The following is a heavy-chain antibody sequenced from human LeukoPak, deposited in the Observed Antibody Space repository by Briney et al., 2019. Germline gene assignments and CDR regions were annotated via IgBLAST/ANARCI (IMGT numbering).Heavy chain of an antibody. V-gene: IGHV4-4*07. D-gene: IGHD3-16*01. J-gene: IGHJ6*03. Sequence: PSETLSLTCTVSGGSISSYYWSWIRQPAGKGLEWIGLIYTSGSTNYNPSLNRRVTMSVATSKNQFSLKLSSVTAAATAVYYCARDGLYYHYYTEVWGERATVTVSS. CDR3: ARDGLYYHYYTEV. CDR2: IYTSGST. CDR1: GGSISSYY.